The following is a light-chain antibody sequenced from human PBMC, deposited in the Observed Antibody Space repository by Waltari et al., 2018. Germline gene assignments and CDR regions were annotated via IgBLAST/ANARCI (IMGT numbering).Light chain of an antibody. J-gene: IGLJ3*02. CDR2: KVN. V-gene: IGLV2-14*01. CDR1: SSSVGFYDF. CDR3: SSYTRRSYWV. Sequence: QSALTQPASVSGSPGQSITISCTGTSSSVGFYDFVSWFQPHPGKAPTVIIYKVNNRPSGVSDRFSGTQSANAASLTIAGLQAEDEADYYCSSYTRRSYWVFGGGTQLTVL.